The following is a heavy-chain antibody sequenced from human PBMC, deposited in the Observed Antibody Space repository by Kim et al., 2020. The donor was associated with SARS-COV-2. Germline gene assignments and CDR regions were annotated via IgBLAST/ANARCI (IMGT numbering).Heavy chain of an antibody. D-gene: IGHD3-9*01. CDR2: IYHSGST. Sequence: SETLSLTCAVSGGSISSSNWWSWVRQPPGKGLEWIGEIYHSGSTNYNPSLKSRVTISVDKSKNQFSLKLSSVTAADTAVYYCARALPYYDILTGYYTGSARRDYSGQRTLVTVSS. CDR3: ARALPYYDILTGYYTGSARRDY. V-gene: IGHV4-4*02. J-gene: IGHJ4*02. CDR1: GGSISSSNW.